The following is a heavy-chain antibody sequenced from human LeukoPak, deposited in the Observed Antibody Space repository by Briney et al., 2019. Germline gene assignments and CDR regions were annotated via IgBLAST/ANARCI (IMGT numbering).Heavy chain of an antibody. D-gene: IGHD3-10*01. CDR3: AKDRVVRGVNWFDP. Sequence: GGSLRLSCAASGFTFSSYSMSWVRQAPGKGLEWVSAISGSGGSTYYADSVKGRFTISRDNSKNTLYLQMNSLRAEDTAVYYCAKDRVVRGVNWFDPWGQGTLVAVSS. V-gene: IGHV3-23*01. CDR2: ISGSGGST. J-gene: IGHJ5*02. CDR1: GFTFSSYS.